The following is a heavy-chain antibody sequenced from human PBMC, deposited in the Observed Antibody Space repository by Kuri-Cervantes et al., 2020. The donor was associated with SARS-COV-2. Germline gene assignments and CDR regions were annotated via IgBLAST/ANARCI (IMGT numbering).Heavy chain of an antibody. CDR3: ARGTKAARQILSWDY. CDR2: ISWNSGSI. V-gene: IGHV3-9*01. D-gene: IGHD6-6*01. J-gene: IGHJ4*02. CDR1: GFTFDDYA. Sequence: SLKISCAASGFTFDDYAMHWVRQAPGKGLEWVSGISWNSGSIGYADSVKGRFTISRDNAKNSLYLQMNSLRAEDTAVYYCARGTKAARQILSWDYWGQGALVTVSS.